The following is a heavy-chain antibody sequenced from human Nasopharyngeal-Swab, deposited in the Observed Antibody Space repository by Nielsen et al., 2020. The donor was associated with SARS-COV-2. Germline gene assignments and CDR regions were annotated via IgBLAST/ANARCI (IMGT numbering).Heavy chain of an antibody. D-gene: IGHD3-16*02. V-gene: IGHV3-30-3*01. CDR1: GFTFSSYA. CDR3: AGGRYYDYVWGIYRPIGSWFDP. Sequence: GGSLRLSCAASGFTFSSYAMHWVRKAPGKGLEWVAVISYVGSNKYYADSVKGRFTISRDNSKNTLYLQMNSLRAEDTAVYYCAGGRYYDYVWGIYRPIGSWFDPWGQGTLVTVSS. J-gene: IGHJ5*02. CDR2: ISYVGSNK.